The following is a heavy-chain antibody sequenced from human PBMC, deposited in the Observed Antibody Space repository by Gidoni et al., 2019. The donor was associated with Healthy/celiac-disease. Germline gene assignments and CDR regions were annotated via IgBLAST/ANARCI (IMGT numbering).Heavy chain of an antibody. CDR3: AKDIGITMSSRAFDI. Sequence: EVQLVESGGGLVQPGRSLRLSCAASGFTFDAYAMHWVRQATGKGLEWVSGFSWNSGSIGYADSVKGRFTISRDNAKNSLYLQMNSLRAEDTALYYCAKDIGITMSSRAFDIWGQGTMVTVSS. J-gene: IGHJ3*02. CDR1: GFTFDAYA. V-gene: IGHV3-9*01. D-gene: IGHD3-22*01. CDR2: FSWNSGSI.